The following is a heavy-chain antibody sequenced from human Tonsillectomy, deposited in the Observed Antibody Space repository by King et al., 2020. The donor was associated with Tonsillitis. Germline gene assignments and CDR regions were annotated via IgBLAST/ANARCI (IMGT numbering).Heavy chain of an antibody. Sequence: VQLQESGPGLVKPSETLSLTCTVSGGSISSYYWSWIRQPPGKGLEWIGYIYYSGSNNYNPSLKSRVTISVDTYQNQFSLKLSSVTAADTAVYYCARDLGSSRWYTNDAFDIGGQGTMVTVSS. D-gene: IGHD6-13*01. CDR3: ARDLGSSRWYTNDAFDI. CDR2: IYYSGSN. CDR1: GGSISSYY. J-gene: IGHJ3*02. V-gene: IGHV4-59*01.